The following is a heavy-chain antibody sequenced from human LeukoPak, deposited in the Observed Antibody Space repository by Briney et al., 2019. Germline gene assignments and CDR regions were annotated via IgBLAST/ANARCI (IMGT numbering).Heavy chain of an antibody. CDR2: IKQDGSEK. J-gene: IGHJ4*02. Sequence: GGSLRLSCAASGFTFSSYWMSWVRQAPGKGLEWVANIKQDGSEKYYVDSVKGRFTISRDNAKNSLYLQMNSLRAEDTAVYYCARGSSTYYGDPAFDYWGQGTLVTVSS. V-gene: IGHV3-7*04. D-gene: IGHD4-17*01. CDR3: ARGSSTYYGDPAFDY. CDR1: GFTFSSYW.